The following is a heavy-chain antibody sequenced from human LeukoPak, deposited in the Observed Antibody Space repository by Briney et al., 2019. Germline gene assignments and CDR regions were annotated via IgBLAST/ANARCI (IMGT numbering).Heavy chain of an antibody. CDR3: ARIAVAPDW. V-gene: IGHV3-53*01. D-gene: IGHD6-19*01. J-gene: IGHJ4*02. CDR1: GITVSTNY. Sequence: GGSLRLSCAASGITVSTNYMSWVRQAPGKGLEWVSVIYSGGDTYYADSVKGRFTISRDNAKNSLYLQMNSLRAEDTAVYYCARIAVAPDWWGQGTLVTVSS. CDR2: IYSGGDT.